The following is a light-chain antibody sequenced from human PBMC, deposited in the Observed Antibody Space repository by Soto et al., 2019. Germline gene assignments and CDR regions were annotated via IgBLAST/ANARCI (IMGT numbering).Light chain of an antibody. J-gene: IGKJ4*01. CDR2: RAS. V-gene: IGKV1-5*03. CDR3: QKYKIYPLT. CDR1: QTISYW. Sequence: DIQMTQSPSTLSASVGDRVTITGRASQTISYWLAWYQQTPGKAPKLLIYRASTLESGVTSRFSDSISGTQFTLTISSLQPDDFATYYCQKYKIYPLTFGGGTKSEVK.